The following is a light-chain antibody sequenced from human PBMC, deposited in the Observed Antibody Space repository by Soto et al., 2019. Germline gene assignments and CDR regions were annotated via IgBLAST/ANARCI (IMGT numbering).Light chain of an antibody. CDR1: QNVGTY. J-gene: IGKJ2*01. V-gene: IGKV3-11*01. CDR3: QQWSKWPMYT. Sequence: EIVLTQSPDTLSLSPGERATLSCRASQNVGTYLTWFQQKPGQAPRRLIYDASTRVSGVPARFSGSGSGTYFTLTIRSRVPEDFAVYYCQQWSKWPMYTFGQGTKLEIK. CDR2: DAS.